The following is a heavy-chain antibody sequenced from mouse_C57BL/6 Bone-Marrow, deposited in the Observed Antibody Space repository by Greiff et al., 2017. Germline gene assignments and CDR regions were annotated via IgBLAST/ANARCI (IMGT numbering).Heavy chain of an antibody. D-gene: IGHD2-3*01. CDR2: IYPGSGST. CDR1: GYTFTSYW. J-gene: IGHJ3*01. Sequence: VQLQQPGAELVKPGASVKMSCKASGYTFTSYWITWVKQRPGQGLEWIGDIYPGSGSTNYNEKFKSKATLTVETASSTAYMQLSSLTSEDSAVYYCARKGNDGYYGGFAYWGQGTLVTVSA. CDR3: ARKGNDGYYGGFAY. V-gene: IGHV1-55*01.